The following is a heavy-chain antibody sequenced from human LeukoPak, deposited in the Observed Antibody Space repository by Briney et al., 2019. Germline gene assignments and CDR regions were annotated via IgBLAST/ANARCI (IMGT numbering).Heavy chain of an antibody. CDR2: IKQDGSEK. D-gene: IGHD1-14*01. J-gene: IGHJ3*02. Sequence: GGSLRLSCAGPGFTFSRYWMSWVRQAPGKGLEWVANIKQDGSEKYYVDSVKGRFTISRDNAKNSLYLQMNSLRAEDTAVYYCARPSGSVAFDIWGQGTMVTVSS. CDR1: GFTFSRYW. V-gene: IGHV3-7*01. CDR3: ARPSGSVAFDI.